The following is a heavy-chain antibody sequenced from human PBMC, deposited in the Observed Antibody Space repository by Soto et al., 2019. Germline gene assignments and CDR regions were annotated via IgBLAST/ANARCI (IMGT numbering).Heavy chain of an antibody. Sequence: EVQLVESGGGLVQPGRSLRLSCAASGFTFDDYAMHWVRQAPGKGLEWVSGISWNSGSIGYADSVKGQFTISRDNAKNSLYLQMNSLRAEDTALYYCAKGDRTTVLLSVGSLDYWGQGTLVTVSS. CDR2: ISWNSGSI. CDR1: GFTFDDYA. CDR3: AKGDRTTVLLSVGSLDY. V-gene: IGHV3-9*01. D-gene: IGHD4-17*01. J-gene: IGHJ4*02.